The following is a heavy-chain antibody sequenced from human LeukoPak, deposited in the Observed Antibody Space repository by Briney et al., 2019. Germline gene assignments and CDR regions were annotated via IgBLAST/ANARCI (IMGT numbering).Heavy chain of an antibody. CDR2: ISGSGGST. Sequence: GGSLRLSCAASGFTFSSYAMSWVRQAPGEGLEWVSAISGSGGSTYYADSVKGRFTISRDNSKDTLYLQMNSLRAEDTAVYYCARLVVPAAPFDYWGQGTLVTVSS. CDR1: GFTFSSYA. D-gene: IGHD2-2*01. V-gene: IGHV3-23*01. J-gene: IGHJ4*02. CDR3: ARLVVPAAPFDY.